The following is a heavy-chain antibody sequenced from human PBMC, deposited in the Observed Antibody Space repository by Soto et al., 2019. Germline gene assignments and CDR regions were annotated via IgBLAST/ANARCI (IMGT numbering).Heavy chain of an antibody. CDR3: ATDLAYYDILTGYYMNQNFAY. J-gene: IGHJ4*02. Sequence: ASVKVSCKASGYTFTSYAMHWVRQAPGQRLEWMGWINAGNGNTKYSQKFQGRVTITRDTSASTAYMELSSLRSEDTAVYYCATDLAYYDILTGYYMNQNFAYGCQGTLVTVPS. CDR1: GYTFTSYA. V-gene: IGHV1-3*01. D-gene: IGHD3-9*01. CDR2: INAGNGNT.